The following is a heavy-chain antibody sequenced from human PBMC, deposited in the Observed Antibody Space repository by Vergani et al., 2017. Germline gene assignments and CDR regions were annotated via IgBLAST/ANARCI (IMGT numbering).Heavy chain of an antibody. CDR3: TTEVRGYFDY. CDR2: IKSKSDGGTT. Sequence: EVQLVESGGVLVKPGGSLRLSCAASGFTFGNAWMSWVRQAPGKGLEWVGRIKSKSDGGTTDYAAPVKGRFTISSDDSKNTLYLQMNGLKTEETAAYYCTTEVRGYFDYWGQGTLVTVSS. J-gene: IGHJ4*02. V-gene: IGHV3-15*01. CDR1: GFTFGNAW.